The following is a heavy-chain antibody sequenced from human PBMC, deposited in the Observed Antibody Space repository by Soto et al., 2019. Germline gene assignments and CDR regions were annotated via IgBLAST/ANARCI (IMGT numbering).Heavy chain of an antibody. CDR2: IYSGGST. CDR1: GFTVSCNY. J-gene: IGHJ4*02. CDR3: ARAPLPRRPFDY. V-gene: IGHV3-66*01. Sequence: PGGSLRLSCAASGFTVSCNYMSWGRQAPGKGLEWVSVIYSGGSTYYADSVKGRFTISRDNSRNTLYLQMNSLRAEDTAVYYCARAPLPRRPFDYWGQGTLVTVSS.